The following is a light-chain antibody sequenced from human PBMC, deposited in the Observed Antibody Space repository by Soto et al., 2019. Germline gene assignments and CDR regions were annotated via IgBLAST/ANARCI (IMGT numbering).Light chain of an antibody. J-gene: IGKJ1*01. V-gene: IGKV1-33*01. Sequence: HMNQAPYSLSVSVGGRGTITCQASQDISKYLNWYQQKPGKAPKLLIYDASNLQIGVPSRFTGRRSGTDFTFTISSLQPEDIATYSCQQYHSLPRTFGQGTKVDIK. CDR3: QQYHSLPRT. CDR2: DAS. CDR1: QDISKY.